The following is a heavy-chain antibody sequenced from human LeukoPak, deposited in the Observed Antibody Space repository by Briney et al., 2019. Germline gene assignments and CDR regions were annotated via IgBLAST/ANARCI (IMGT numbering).Heavy chain of an antibody. V-gene: IGHV4-34*01. J-gene: IGHJ4*02. D-gene: IGHD3-10*01. Sequence: SETLSLTCAVYGGSFSGYCWSWIRQPPGKGLEWIGEINHSGSTNYNPSLKSRVTISVDTSKNQFSLKLSSVTAADTAVYYCARVLTMVRGVVGQYYFDYWGQGTLVTVSS. CDR3: ARVLTMVRGVVGQYYFDY. CDR2: INHSGST. CDR1: GGSFSGYC.